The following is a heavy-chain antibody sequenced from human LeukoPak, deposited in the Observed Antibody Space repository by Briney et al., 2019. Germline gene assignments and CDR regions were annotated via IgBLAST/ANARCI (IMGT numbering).Heavy chain of an antibody. CDR2: ISYDGSNK. Sequence: QPGRSLRLSCAASGFTFSSYGMHWVRQAPGKGLEWVAVISYDGSNKCYADSVKGRFTISRDNSKNTLYLQMNSLRAEDTAVYYCAKYPYGDYRLDYWGQGTLVTVSS. J-gene: IGHJ4*02. CDR3: AKYPYGDYRLDY. V-gene: IGHV3-30*18. CDR1: GFTFSSYG. D-gene: IGHD4-17*01.